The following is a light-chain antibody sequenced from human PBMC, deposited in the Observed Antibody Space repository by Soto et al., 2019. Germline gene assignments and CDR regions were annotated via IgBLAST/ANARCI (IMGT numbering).Light chain of an antibody. CDR2: AFT. CDR1: PSDIGVYNF. CDR3: QSYDIRLSAWV. V-gene: IGLV2-8*01. J-gene: IGLJ3*02. Sequence: QSALTPPPSASGSPGQSVTISCTGTPSDIGVYNFVSWFQQHPGKAPKLVIYAFTSRASGVPDRFSASRSASSASLAVTGLQAEDEADYYCQSYDIRLSAWVFGGGTKLTVL.